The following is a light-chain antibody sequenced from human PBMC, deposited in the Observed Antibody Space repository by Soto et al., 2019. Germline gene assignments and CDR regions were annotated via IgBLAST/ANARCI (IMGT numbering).Light chain of an antibody. CDR3: QQYISNPLT. J-gene: IGKJ4*01. V-gene: IGKV4-1*01. Sequence: DIVMTQSPDSLAVSLGERATINCKSSQSVLYSSINKNYLAWYQQKPGQPAQLLIYWASTRASGVPDRFSGSGSGTDFTLTISSLQAEDVAIYYCQQYISNPLTFGGGTKVEIK. CDR2: WAS. CDR1: QSVLYSSINKNY.